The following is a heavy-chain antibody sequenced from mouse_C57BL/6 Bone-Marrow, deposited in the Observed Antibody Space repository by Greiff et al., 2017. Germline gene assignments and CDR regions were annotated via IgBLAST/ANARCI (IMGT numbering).Heavy chain of an antibody. CDR3: AREKITTVVVHYAMDY. V-gene: IGHV3-6*01. CDR1: GYSITSGYY. J-gene: IGHJ4*01. D-gene: IGHD1-1*01. Sequence: EVKLMESGPGLVKPSQSLSLTCSVTGYSITSGYYWNWIRQFPGNKLEWMGYISYDGSNNYNPSLKNRISITRDTSKNQFFLKLNSVTTEDTATYYCAREKITTVVVHYAMDYWGQGTSVTVSS. CDR2: ISYDGSN.